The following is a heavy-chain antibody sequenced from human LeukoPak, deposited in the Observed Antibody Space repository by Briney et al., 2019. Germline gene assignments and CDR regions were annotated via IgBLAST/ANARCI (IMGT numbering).Heavy chain of an antibody. D-gene: IGHD5-18*01. CDR1: GFTVSSNY. J-gene: IGHJ4*02. CDR3: ARNSYGYSIDY. CDR2: INHSGST. V-gene: IGHV4-34*01. Sequence: GSLRLSCAASGFTVSSNYMTWIRQPPGKGLEWIGEINHSGSTNYNPSLKSRVTISVDTSKNQFSLKLSSVTAADTAVYYCARNSYGYSIDYWGQGTLVTVSS.